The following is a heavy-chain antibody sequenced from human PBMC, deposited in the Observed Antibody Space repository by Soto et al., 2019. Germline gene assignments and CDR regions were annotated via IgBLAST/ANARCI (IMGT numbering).Heavy chain of an antibody. CDR3: AKAAPSSSWHSFVFDY. Sequence: PGGSLRLSCAASGFPFSSYAMNWVRQAPGKGLEWVSAISGSGGSTYYAGSVKSRFTISRDNSKNTLYLQMNSLRAEDTAVYYCAKAAPSSSWHSFVFDYWGQGTLVTVSS. D-gene: IGHD6-13*01. CDR2: ISGSGGST. V-gene: IGHV3-23*01. J-gene: IGHJ4*02. CDR1: GFPFSSYA.